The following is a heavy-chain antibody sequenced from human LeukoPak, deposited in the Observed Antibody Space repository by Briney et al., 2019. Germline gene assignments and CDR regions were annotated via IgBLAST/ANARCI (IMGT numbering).Heavy chain of an antibody. J-gene: IGHJ4*02. CDR1: GYTFTGYY. D-gene: IGHD3-22*01. V-gene: IGHV1-2*02. CDR3: ARDLSYYYDSSGNDY. Sequence: ASVKVSCKASGYTFTGYYMHWVRQAPGQGLEWMGWINPNSGGTNYAQKFQGRVTMTRDTSISTAYMELSSLRSEDTAVYYCARDLSYYYDSSGNDYWGQGTLVTVSS. CDR2: INPNSGGT.